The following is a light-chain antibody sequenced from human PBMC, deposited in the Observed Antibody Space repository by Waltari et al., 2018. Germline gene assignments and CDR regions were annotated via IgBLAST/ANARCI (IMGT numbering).Light chain of an antibody. CDR3: QQYGSSPPYS. Sequence: EIVLTQSPGTLSLSPGERATLSCRSSQSFTRSYLAWCQQKPVQAPGLLIYGAAHRAPGIPDRFSGSGAGTDYTLTISSVGPEDLAVYYCQQYGSSPPYSFGQGTKLEIK. J-gene: IGKJ2*03. CDR1: QSFTRSY. CDR2: GAA. V-gene: IGKV3-20*01.